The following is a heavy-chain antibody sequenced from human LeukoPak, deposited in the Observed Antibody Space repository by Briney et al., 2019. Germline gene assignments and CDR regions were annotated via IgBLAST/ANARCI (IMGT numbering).Heavy chain of an antibody. D-gene: IGHD2-15*01. V-gene: IGHV3-33*01. J-gene: IGHJ3*01. CDR2: IWYDGSNK. CDR1: GFTFSNSG. CDR3: ARDPGYCSGGTCYNFNAFDV. Sequence: PGGSLRLSCAASGFTFSNSGMHWVRQAPGKGLEWVAVIWYDGSNKYYGDSVKGRFTISRDNPKNTLYLQMNSLRAEDTAVYYCARDPGYCSGGTCYNFNAFDVWGQGTMVTVSS.